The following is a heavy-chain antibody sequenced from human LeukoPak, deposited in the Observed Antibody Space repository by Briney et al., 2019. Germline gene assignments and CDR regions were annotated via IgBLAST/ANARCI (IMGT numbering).Heavy chain of an antibody. D-gene: IGHD1-26*01. CDR3: AKAKKELLDYFDY. CDR2: ISYDGGNK. J-gene: IGHJ4*02. V-gene: IGHV3-30*18. CDR1: GFTFSSYG. Sequence: PGRSLRLSCAASGFTFSSYGMHWVRQAPGKGLEWVAVISYDGGNKYYADSVKGRFTISRDNSKNTLYLQMNSLRAEDTAVYYCAKAKKELLDYFDYWGQGTLVTVSS.